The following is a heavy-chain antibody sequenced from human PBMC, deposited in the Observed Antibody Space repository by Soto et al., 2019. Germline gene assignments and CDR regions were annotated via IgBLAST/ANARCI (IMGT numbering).Heavy chain of an antibody. CDR2: IWYDGSNK. Sequence: GGSLKLSCEPSGFPFSSYAMHWVRRAPGKGLEWVAVIWYDGSNKYYADSVKGRFTISRDNSKNTLYLQMNSLRAEDTAVYYCASDLQIPPDCGGDCYSDYWGQGTLVTVSS. J-gene: IGHJ4*02. D-gene: IGHD2-21*02. CDR3: ASDLQIPPDCGGDCYSDY. CDR1: GFPFSSYA. V-gene: IGHV3-33*01.